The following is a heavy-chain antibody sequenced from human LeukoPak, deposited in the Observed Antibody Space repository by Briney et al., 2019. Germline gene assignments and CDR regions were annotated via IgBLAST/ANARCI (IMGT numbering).Heavy chain of an antibody. J-gene: IGHJ5*02. D-gene: IGHD6-13*01. V-gene: IGHV4-34*01. CDR2: INHSGST. CDR1: GGSFSGYY. Sequence: AETLSLTCAVYGGSFSGYYWSWVRQPPGKGLEWIWEINHSGSTNYNPSLKSRVTISVDTSKNQFSLKLSSVTAADTAVYYCARAGVGAAAGTYNWFDPWGQGTLVTVSS. CDR3: ARAGVGAAAGTYNWFDP.